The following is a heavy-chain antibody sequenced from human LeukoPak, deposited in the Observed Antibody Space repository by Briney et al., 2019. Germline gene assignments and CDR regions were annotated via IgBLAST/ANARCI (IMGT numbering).Heavy chain of an antibody. CDR2: IRSKAYGGTT. J-gene: IGHJ4*02. CDR3: TRESNYYDSSGYHKNFDY. Sequence: GGSLRFSCTASGFTFGDYAMSWFRQAPGKGLEWVGFIRSKAYGGTTEYAASVKGRFTISRDDSKSIAYLQMNSLITEDTAVYYCTRESNYYDSSGYHKNFDYWGQGTLVTVSS. D-gene: IGHD3-22*01. V-gene: IGHV3-49*03. CDR1: GFTFGDYA.